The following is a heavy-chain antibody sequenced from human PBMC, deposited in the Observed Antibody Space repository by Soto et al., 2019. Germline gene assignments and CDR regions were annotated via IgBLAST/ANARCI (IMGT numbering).Heavy chain of an antibody. CDR1: GYSFTSYW. CDR2: IYPGDSDT. CDR3: ARRTYYDFWSGYYYGMDV. V-gene: IGHV5-51*01. Sequence: RGESLKISCKGSGYSFTSYWVGWVRQMPGKGLEWMGIIYPGDSDTRYSPSFQGQVTISADKSISTAYLQWSSLKASDTAMYYCARRTYYDFWSGYYYGMDVWGQGTTVTVSS. J-gene: IGHJ6*02. D-gene: IGHD3-3*01.